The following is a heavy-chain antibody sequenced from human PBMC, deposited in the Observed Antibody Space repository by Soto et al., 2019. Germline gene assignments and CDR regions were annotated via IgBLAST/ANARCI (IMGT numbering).Heavy chain of an antibody. CDR3: ARNGGDSSGWNYYYYYYGMDV. CDR1: GYSFTSYW. CDR2: IYPGDSDT. J-gene: IGHJ6*02. V-gene: IGHV5-51*01. D-gene: IGHD6-19*01. Sequence: GESLKISCKGSGYSFTSYWIGWVRHMPGKGLEWMGIIYPGDSDTRYSPSFQGQVTISADKSISTAYLQWSSLKASDTAMYYCARNGGDSSGWNYYYYYYGMDVWGQGTTVTVSS.